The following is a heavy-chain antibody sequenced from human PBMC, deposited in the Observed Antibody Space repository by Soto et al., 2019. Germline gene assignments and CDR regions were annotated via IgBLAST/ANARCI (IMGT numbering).Heavy chain of an antibody. V-gene: IGHV3-7*04. CDR1: GFTFSSYW. D-gene: IGHD2-15*01. Sequence: GGSLRLSCAASGFTFSSYWMSWVRQAPGKGLQWVANIKQDGSEKYYVDSVKGRFTISRDNAKNSLYLQMNSLRAEDTAVYYCARGVVPEYFQHWGQGTLVTVSS. CDR2: IKQDGSEK. J-gene: IGHJ1*01. CDR3: ARGVVPEYFQH.